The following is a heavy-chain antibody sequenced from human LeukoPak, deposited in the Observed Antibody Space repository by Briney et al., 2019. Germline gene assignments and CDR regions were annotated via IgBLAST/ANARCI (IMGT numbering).Heavy chain of an antibody. CDR2: IYYSGSL. J-gene: IGHJ6*03. V-gene: IGHV4-39*07. CDR3: ARVMSRIDIYYYYYMDV. D-gene: IGHD5/OR15-5a*01. CDR1: GGSINSSSNY. Sequence: SETLSLTCTVSGGSINSSSNYWAWIRQPPGKGLEWIGNIYYSGSLYYNPSLRSRVTISVDTSKNQFSLKLSSVTAADTAVYYCARVMSRIDIYYYYYMDVWGKGTTVTISS.